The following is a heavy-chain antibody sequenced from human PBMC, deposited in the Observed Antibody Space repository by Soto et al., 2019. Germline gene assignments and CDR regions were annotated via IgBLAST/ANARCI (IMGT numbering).Heavy chain of an antibody. CDR3: ARFCAFGVVMIDAFDI. J-gene: IGHJ3*02. Sequence: SETLSLTXTVSGGSISSSSYYWGWIRQPPGKGLEWIGSIYYSGSTYYNPSLKSRVTISVDTSKNQFSLKLSSVTAADTAVYYRARFCAFGVVMIDAFDIWGQGTMVTVSS. V-gene: IGHV4-39*01. CDR1: GGSISSSSYY. D-gene: IGHD3-3*01. CDR2: IYYSGST.